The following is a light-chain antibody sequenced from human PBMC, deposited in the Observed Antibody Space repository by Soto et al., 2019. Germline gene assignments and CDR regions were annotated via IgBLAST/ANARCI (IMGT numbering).Light chain of an antibody. V-gene: IGKV3-15*01. Sequence: EIVMTQSPATLSVSPGERATLSCRASQSVSSNLAWYQQKPGQAPRLLIYGASTRATGIPARFSGSRPGTEFTLTVFSLQFEVFVVYYFLQYNSWLALTF. J-gene: IGKJ4*01. CDR2: GAS. CDR1: QSVSSN. CDR3: LQYNSWLALT.